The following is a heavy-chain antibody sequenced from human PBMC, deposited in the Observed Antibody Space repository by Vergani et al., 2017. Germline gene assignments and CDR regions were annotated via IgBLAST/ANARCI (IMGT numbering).Heavy chain of an antibody. V-gene: IGHV1-2*02. D-gene: IGHD5-24*01. CDR1: GYTFTGYY. CDR3: ARDGERATGQDWFDP. CDR2: INPNSGGT. Sequence: QVQLVQSGAEVKKPGASVKVSCKASGYTFTGYYMHWVRQAPGQGLEWMGWINPNSGGTNYAQKFQGRVTMTRDTSISTAYMELSRLRSDDTSWYYCARDGERATGQDWFDPWGQGTLVTVSS. J-gene: IGHJ5*02.